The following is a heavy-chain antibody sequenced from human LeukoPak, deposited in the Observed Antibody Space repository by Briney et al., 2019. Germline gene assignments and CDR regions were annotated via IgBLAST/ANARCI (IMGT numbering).Heavy chain of an antibody. Sequence: TGESLKISCKGSGYSFASYWIGWVRQMPGKGLEWMGMIYPGDSDTRYSPSFQGQVTISADKSISTAYLQWSSLKASDTAMYYCAREYSSSSAVDARFDPWGQGTLVTVSS. CDR1: GYSFASYW. CDR2: IYPGDSDT. D-gene: IGHD6-6*01. CDR3: AREYSSSSAVDARFDP. J-gene: IGHJ5*02. V-gene: IGHV5-51*01.